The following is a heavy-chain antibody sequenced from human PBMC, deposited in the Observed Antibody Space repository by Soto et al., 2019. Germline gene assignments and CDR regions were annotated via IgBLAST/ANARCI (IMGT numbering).Heavy chain of an antibody. D-gene: IGHD3-3*01. Sequence: SVKVSCKASGGTFSSYAISWVRQAPGQGLEWMGGIIPIFGTANYAQKFQGRVTITADESTSTAYMELSSLRSEDTAVYYCARGSSDFWSGHKPFDYWGQGTLVTVSS. CDR2: IIPIFGTA. V-gene: IGHV1-69*13. CDR3: ARGSSDFWSGHKPFDY. J-gene: IGHJ4*02. CDR1: GGTFSSYA.